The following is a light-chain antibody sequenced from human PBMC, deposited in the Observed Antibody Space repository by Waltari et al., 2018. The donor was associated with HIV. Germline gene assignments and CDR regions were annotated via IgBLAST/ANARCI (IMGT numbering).Light chain of an antibody. J-gene: IGLJ1*01. CDR3: QVWDSSSDHSV. CDR2: DDD. Sequence: SYVLTQPPSVSVAPGQAARISCGGFNFESKSVPWYQQKPGQAPLLVVYDDDDRPSGIPERFSGSNSENTAALTISRVEAGDEADYYCQVWDSSSDHSVFGTGTKVTVL. CDR1: NFESKS. V-gene: IGLV3-21*02.